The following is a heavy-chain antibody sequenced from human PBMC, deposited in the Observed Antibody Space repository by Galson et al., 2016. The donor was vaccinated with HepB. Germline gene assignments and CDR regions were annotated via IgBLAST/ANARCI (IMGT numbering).Heavy chain of an antibody. Sequence: SVKVSCKASGYSFTGYYMHWVRQAPGQGLEWVGRITPNSGAKTYAQNFQGRVTMTRDTSISTAYMELTGLRSDDTAVYYCGKESSGNDGWHFDYWGQGTLVTVSS. CDR2: ITPNSGAK. CDR3: GKESSGNDGWHFDY. D-gene: IGHD1-26*01. V-gene: IGHV1-2*06. J-gene: IGHJ4*02. CDR1: GYSFTGYY.